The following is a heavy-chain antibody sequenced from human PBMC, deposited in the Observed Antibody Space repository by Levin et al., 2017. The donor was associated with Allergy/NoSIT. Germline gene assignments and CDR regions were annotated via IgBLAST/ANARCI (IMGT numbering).Heavy chain of an antibody. Sequence: GGSLRLSCVASGLTFNGYGMNWVRQAPGKGLEWVSYINSGSNTIYYADSVKGRFTIASDNAKNSLFLQMNSLRDDDPAVYYCARVHNFDASGYRACLHWGRGTLVTVSS. D-gene: IGHD3-22*01. J-gene: IGHJ4*01. CDR1: GLTFNGYG. V-gene: IGHV3-48*02. CDR3: ARVHNFDASGYRACLH. CDR2: INSGSNTI.